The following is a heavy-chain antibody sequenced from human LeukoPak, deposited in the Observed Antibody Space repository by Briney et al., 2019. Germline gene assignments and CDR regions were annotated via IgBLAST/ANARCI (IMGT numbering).Heavy chain of an antibody. D-gene: IGHD6-19*01. CDR1: GFTFSSYA. CDR3: AKSIIAVAGLFDY. Sequence: GGSLRLSCAASGFTFSSYAMSWVRQAPGKGLEWVSGINWNGGSTGYADSVKGRFTISRDNSKNTLYLQMNSLRAEDTAVYYCAKSIIAVAGLFDYWGQGTLVTVSS. CDR2: INWNGGST. V-gene: IGHV3-23*01. J-gene: IGHJ4*02.